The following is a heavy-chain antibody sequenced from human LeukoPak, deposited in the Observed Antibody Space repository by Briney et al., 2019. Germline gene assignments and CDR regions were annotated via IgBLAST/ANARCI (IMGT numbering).Heavy chain of an antibody. CDR2: MYSSGSA. CDR3: ARSGSGYLRYYFDY. D-gene: IGHD5-12*01. J-gene: IGHJ4*02. V-gene: IGHV4-39*07. CDR1: GGSISSYY. Sequence: PSETLSLTCTVSGGSISSYYWGWIRQPPGKGLEWIGSMYSSGSAYYNPSLKSRVTISVDTSKNQFSLKLSSVTAADTAVYYCARSGSGYLRYYFDYWGQGTLVTVSS.